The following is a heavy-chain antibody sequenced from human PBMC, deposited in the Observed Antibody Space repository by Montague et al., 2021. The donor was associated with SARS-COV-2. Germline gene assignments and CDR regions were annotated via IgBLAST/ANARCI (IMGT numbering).Heavy chain of an antibody. D-gene: IGHD6-13*01. CDR3: ARGRYSSSWYGTKYYCDY. CDR1: SGSFSGYY. V-gene: IGHV4-34*01. Sequence: SETLSLTCAVYSGSFSGYYWSWIRQPPGKGLEWIGEITNSGSTNYNPSLKSRVTISLDTSTNKFSLKLSSVTAADTAVYYCARGRYSSSWYGTKYYCDYWGQGTLVTVSS. CDR2: ITNSGST. J-gene: IGHJ4*02.